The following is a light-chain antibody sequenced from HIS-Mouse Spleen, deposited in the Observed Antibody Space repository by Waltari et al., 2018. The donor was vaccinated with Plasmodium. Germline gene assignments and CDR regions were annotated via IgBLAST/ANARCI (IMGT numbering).Light chain of an antibody. CDR2: EDN. Sequence: NFMLTQPHSVSESPGKTVTIPCTRSSGSIDSNYGQWYQQRPGSAPTTVIYEDNQRPSGVPDRFSGSIDSSSNSASLTISGLKTEDEADYYCQSYDSSNWVFGGGTKLTVL. CDR3: QSYDSSNWV. V-gene: IGLV6-57*04. J-gene: IGLJ3*02. CDR1: SGSIDSNY.